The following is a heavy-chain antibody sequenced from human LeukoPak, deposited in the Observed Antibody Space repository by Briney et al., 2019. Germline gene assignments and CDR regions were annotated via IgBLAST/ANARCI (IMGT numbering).Heavy chain of an antibody. CDR1: GFTFSSYS. D-gene: IGHD3-10*01. V-gene: IGHV3-21*01. Sequence: RPWGSLRLSCAASGFTFSSYSMNWVRQAPGKGLEWVSSISSSSSYIYYADSVKGRFTISRDNAKNSLYLQMNSLRAEDTAVYYCARDKNNYYGSGTWEYWGQGTLVTVSS. J-gene: IGHJ4*02. CDR3: ARDKNNYYGSGTWEY. CDR2: ISSSSSYI.